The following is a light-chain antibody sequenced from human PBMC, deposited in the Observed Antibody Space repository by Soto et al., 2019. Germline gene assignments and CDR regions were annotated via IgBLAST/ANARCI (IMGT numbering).Light chain of an antibody. CDR3: CSYTTSSTVL. Sequence: QSALTQPASVSGSPGQSFTSSCTGTSRNVGGFNYSSWHQQHPGKAPKLMIYDVGTRPSGVSNRFSGSKSGNTASLTISGLQAEDEADYYCCSYTTSSTVLFGGGTKLTVL. V-gene: IGLV2-14*03. J-gene: IGLJ2*01. CDR1: SRNVGGFNY. CDR2: DVG.